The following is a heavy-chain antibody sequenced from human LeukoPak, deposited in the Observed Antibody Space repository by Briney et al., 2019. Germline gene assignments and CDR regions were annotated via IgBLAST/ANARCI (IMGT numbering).Heavy chain of an antibody. CDR2: IYYSGST. J-gene: IGHJ5*02. Sequence: SETLSLTCTVSGGSISSSSYYWGWIRQPPGKGLEWIGSIYYSGSTYYNPSLKSRVTISVDTSKNQFSLKLSSVTAADTAVYYCAGGLVVPAAMGWFDPWGQGTLVTVSS. CDR1: GGSISSSSYY. D-gene: IGHD2-2*01. CDR3: AGGLVVPAAMGWFDP. V-gene: IGHV4-39*07.